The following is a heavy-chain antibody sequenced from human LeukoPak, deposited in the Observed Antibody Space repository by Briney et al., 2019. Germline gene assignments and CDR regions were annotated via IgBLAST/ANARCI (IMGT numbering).Heavy chain of an antibody. Sequence: ASVKVSCKVSGYTLTELSMHWVRQAPGKGLEWKGGFDPEDGETIYAQKFQGRVTMTEDTSTDTAYMELSSLRSEDTAVYYCARDSLVQLEDGYFDYWGQGTLVTVSS. CDR3: ARDSLVQLEDGYFDY. V-gene: IGHV1-24*01. CDR1: GYTLTELS. D-gene: IGHD1-1*01. CDR2: FDPEDGET. J-gene: IGHJ4*02.